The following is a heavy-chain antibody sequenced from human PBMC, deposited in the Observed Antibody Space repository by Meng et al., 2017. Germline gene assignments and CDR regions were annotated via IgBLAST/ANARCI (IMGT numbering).Heavy chain of an antibody. Sequence: GESLKISCAASGFTFSSYWMSWVRQAPGKGLEWVANIKQDGSEKYYVDSVKGRFTISRDNAKNSLYLQMNSLRSEDTAVYYCARVPYYYYVWGSYRYFPPGWFDPWGQGTLVTVSS. D-gene: IGHD3-16*02. J-gene: IGHJ5*02. CDR2: IKQDGSEK. CDR1: GFTFSSYW. V-gene: IGHV3-7*01. CDR3: ARVPYYYYVWGSYRYFPPGWFDP.